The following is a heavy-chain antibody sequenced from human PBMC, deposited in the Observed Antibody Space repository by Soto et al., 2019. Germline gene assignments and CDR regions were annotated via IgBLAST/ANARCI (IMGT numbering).Heavy chain of an antibody. CDR1: GGSISSSNW. V-gene: IGHV4-4*02. CDR2: IYHSGST. CDR3: ARDLRSIAVAGTAYYGMDV. J-gene: IGHJ6*02. D-gene: IGHD6-13*01. Sequence: PSETLSLTCAVSGGSISSSNWWRWVRQPPGKGLEWIGEIYHSGSTNYNPSLKSRVTISVDKSKNQFSLKLSSVTAADTAVYYCARDLRSIAVAGTAYYGMDVWGQGTTVTVSS.